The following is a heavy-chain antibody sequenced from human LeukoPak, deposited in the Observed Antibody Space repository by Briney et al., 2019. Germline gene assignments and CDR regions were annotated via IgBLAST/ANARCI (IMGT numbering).Heavy chain of an antibody. D-gene: IGHD3-22*01. CDR2: IYYSGST. CDR3: ARVRLIVVVITTEVEAFDI. CDR1: GGSISSSSYY. V-gene: IGHV4-31*03. Sequence: SETLSLTCTVSGGSISSSSYYWSWIRQHPGKGLEWIGYIYYSGSTYYNPSLKSRVTISVDTSKNQFSLKLSSVTAADTAVYYCARVRLIVVVITTEVEAFDIWGQGTMVTVSS. J-gene: IGHJ3*02.